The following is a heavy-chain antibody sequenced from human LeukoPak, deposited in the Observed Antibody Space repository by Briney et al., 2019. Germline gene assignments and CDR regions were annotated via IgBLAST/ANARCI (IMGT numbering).Heavy chain of an antibody. CDR1: GGSFSGYC. Sequence: PSETLSLTCAVYGGSFSGYCWSWIRQPPGKGLEWIGEINHSGSTNYNPSLKSRVTISVDTSKNQFSLKLSSVTAADTAVYYCARANGYSSSWYPNYWGQGTLVTVSS. CDR3: ARANGYSSSWYPNY. D-gene: IGHD6-13*01. CDR2: INHSGST. J-gene: IGHJ4*02. V-gene: IGHV4-34*01.